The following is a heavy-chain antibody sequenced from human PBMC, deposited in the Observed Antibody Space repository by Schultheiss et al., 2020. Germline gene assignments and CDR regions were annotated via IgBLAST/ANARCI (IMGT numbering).Heavy chain of an antibody. CDR2: INPNSGGT. J-gene: IGHJ3*02. D-gene: IGHD1-14*01. V-gene: IGHV1-2*02. CDR1: GYTLIDLS. Sequence: ASVKVSCKVSGYTLIDLSMHWVRQAPGQGLEWMGWINPNSGGTNYAQKFQGRVTMTRNTSISTAYMELSSLISEDTAVYYCASWDSETAAFDIWGQGTTV. CDR3: ASWDSETAAFDI.